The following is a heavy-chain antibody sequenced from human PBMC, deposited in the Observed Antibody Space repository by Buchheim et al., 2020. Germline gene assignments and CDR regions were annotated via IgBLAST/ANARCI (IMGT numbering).Heavy chain of an antibody. CDR3: ARLIAVAGTGWFDP. CDR2: IYYSGST. V-gene: IGHV4-59*01. J-gene: IGHJ5*02. Sequence: QVQLQESGPGLVKPSETLSLTCTVSGGSISRYYWSWIRQPPGKGLEWIGYIYYSGSTNYNPSLKSRVTISVDTSKNQFSLKLSSVTAADTAVYYCARLIAVAGTGWFDPWGQGTL. CDR1: GGSISRYY. D-gene: IGHD6-19*01.